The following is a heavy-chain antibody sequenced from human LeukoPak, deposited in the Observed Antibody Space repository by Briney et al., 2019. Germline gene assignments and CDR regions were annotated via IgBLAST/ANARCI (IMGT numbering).Heavy chain of an antibody. CDR3: AIDGSGHYRYGVHV. D-gene: IGHD2-15*01. Sequence: PGGSLRLSCAASGFSFPDYAMHWVRRAPGRGLEGVSGISRNSDSKVYADSVRVRFTISRDNTKNSLYLQMNSLKTEDAALYYCAIDGSGHYRYGVHVWGQGTTVTVSS. CDR2: ISRNSDSK. J-gene: IGHJ6*02. CDR1: GFSFPDYA. V-gene: IGHV3-9*01.